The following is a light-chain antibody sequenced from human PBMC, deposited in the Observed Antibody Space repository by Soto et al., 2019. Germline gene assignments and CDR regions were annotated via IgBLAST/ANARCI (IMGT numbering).Light chain of an antibody. CDR1: RGIGSW. CDR2: GAS. V-gene: IGKV1-12*01. J-gene: IGKJ4*02. CDR3: QQASSFPGLS. Sequence: DIQMTQSPSSVSASVGDRVTITCRASRGIGSWLAWYQQKPGKAPRLLIYGASTLQSGVPSRFSGSGSGTDFTLTISSLQTEHFATYYCQQASSFPGLSFGGGSKVEV.